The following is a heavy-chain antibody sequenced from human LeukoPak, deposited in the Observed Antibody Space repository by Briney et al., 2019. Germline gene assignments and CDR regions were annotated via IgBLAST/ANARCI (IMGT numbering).Heavy chain of an antibody. V-gene: IGHV1-46*01. Sequence: ASVRVSCKASGYTFTGYCIHWVRQAPGQGLEWMGIINPSGGSTNYAQKFQGRVTMTTDTSTSTAYMELRSLRSDDTAVYYCARVDEDGFDYWGQGTLVTVSS. CDR2: INPSGGST. CDR1: GYTFTGYC. J-gene: IGHJ4*02. CDR3: ARVDEDGFDY.